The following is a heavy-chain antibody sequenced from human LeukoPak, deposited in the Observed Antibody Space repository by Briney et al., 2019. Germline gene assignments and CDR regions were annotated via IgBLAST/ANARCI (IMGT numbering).Heavy chain of an antibody. J-gene: IGHJ4*02. Sequence: SETLSLTCTVSGDSIRNCYWNWIRQPPGKGLEWIGYISYIGSTNYNPSLDSRVTISLDTSKNQFSLKLRSVTAADTAVYYCASSYTSDWSYYFHYWGQGALVTVSS. CDR2: ISYIGST. CDR1: GDSIRNCY. D-gene: IGHD6-19*01. CDR3: ASSYTSDWSYYFHY. V-gene: IGHV4-59*08.